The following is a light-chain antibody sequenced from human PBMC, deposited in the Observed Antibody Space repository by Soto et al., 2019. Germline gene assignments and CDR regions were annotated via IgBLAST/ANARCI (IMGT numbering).Light chain of an antibody. Sequence: DLVMTQSPLSLPVTPGEPASISCRSSQSLHSSGFKYLDWYLQKPGQSPQLLIYLGSNRASGVPDRFSGSGSGTDFTLKISRVEADDVGVYYCMQALQTPLTFGQGTKLEIK. CDR2: LGS. J-gene: IGKJ2*01. CDR3: MQALQTPLT. V-gene: IGKV2-28*01. CDR1: QSLHSSGFKY.